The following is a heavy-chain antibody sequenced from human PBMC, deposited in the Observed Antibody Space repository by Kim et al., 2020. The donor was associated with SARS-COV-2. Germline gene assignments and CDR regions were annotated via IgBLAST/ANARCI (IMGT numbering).Heavy chain of an antibody. D-gene: IGHD3-3*01. V-gene: IGHV4-59*11. CDR2: VSPTGST. CDR1: NDYINWHY. CDR3: AKHLPRSAYDMSGWFES. J-gene: IGHJ5*01. Sequence: SETLSLTCNVSNDYINWHYWSWIRQPPGARLEWIGYVSPTGSTNSNPSLKSRVTLSRDTSKNEFSLEVRSVTTADTAVYYCAKHLPRSAYDMSGWFESWGQGTLVTVSS.